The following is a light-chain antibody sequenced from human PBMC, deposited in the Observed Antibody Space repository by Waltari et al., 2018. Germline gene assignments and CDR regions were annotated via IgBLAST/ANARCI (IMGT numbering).Light chain of an antibody. CDR3: QSFDSSNHRV. CDR1: SGSIAANY. V-gene: IGLV6-57*04. CDR2: EDN. J-gene: IGLJ3*02. Sequence: NFVLTQPHSVSESPGKTVTISCARSSGSIAANYVQWFQQRPGSAPTTVIYEDNQRPSGVPERFSGSIDRSSNSASLTISGLKTEDEADYYCQSFDSSNHRVFGGGTKLTVL.